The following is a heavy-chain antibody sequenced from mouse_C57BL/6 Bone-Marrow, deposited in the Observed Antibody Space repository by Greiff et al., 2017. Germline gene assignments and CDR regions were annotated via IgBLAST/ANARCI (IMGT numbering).Heavy chain of an antibody. CDR1: GYTFTEYS. Sequence: VQLQQSGAELVKPGASVKLSCKASGYTFTEYSIHWVKQRSGQGLEWIGWFYPGGGSIKYNEKFKDKATLTADKSSSTVYMVLSRLTSEDSAVYYFARHEENWVPWVAYWGQGTLVTVSA. J-gene: IGHJ3*01. V-gene: IGHV1-62-2*01. D-gene: IGHD4-1*01. CDR3: ARHEENWVPWVAY. CDR2: FYPGGGSI.